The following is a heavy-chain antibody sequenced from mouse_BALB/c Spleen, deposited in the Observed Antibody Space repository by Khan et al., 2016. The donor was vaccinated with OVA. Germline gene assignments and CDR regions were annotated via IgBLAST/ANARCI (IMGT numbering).Heavy chain of an antibody. CDR2: ILPGTGST. D-gene: IGHD4-1*01. Sequence: QVQLKQSGAELMKPGASGKLSCTATGYTFSSYWMEWLQQRPGHGLEWIGEILPGTGSTNYNAKFKGKATFTADTSSNTAYMQLSSLTSEDSAVYYGAPNWFWFAYWGQGTLVTVSA. CDR1: GYTFSSYW. V-gene: IGHV1-9*01. J-gene: IGHJ3*01. CDR3: APNWFWFAY.